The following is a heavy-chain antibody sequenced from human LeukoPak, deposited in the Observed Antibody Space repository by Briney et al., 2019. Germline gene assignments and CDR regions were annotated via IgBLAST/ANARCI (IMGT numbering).Heavy chain of an antibody. Sequence: ASVKVSCKASGYTFTSYGISWVRLAPGQGLEWMGWTSAYNGNTNYAQKLQGRVTMTTDTSTSTAYMELRSLRSDDTAVYYCARVPRIVVVITTDYWGQGTLVTVSS. CDR3: ARVPRIVVVITTDY. V-gene: IGHV1-18*01. J-gene: IGHJ4*02. D-gene: IGHD3-22*01. CDR1: GYTFTSYG. CDR2: TSAYNGNT.